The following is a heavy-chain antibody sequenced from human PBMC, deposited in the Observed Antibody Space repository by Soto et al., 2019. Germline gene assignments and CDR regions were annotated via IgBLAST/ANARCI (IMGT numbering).Heavy chain of an antibody. Sequence: EPQLLESWGGLGHPGGSLRLSCAASGFTFSSYAMSWVRQAPGKGLEWVAAISGSGVSTDYADSVRGRSTISRDNSKKTVDLQMNSLRTEDMAVYYCAKFYCISIMCQVPAAKSTAVFETWGEGTLFTVS. D-gene: IGHD2-2*01. CDR1: GFTFSSYA. V-gene: IGHV3-23*01. CDR2: ISGSGVST. J-gene: IGHJ3*02. CDR3: AKFYCISIMCQVPAAKSTAVFET.